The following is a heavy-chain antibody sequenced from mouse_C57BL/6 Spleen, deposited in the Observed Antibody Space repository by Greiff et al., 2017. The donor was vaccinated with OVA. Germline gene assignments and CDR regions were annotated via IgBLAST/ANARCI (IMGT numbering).Heavy chain of an antibody. CDR3: ARRAGDYGSNPYLYFDV. CDR1: GFSLSTSGMG. J-gene: IGHJ1*03. CDR2: IYWDDDT. D-gene: IGHD1-1*01. V-gene: IGHV8-12*01. Sequence: QVTLKVSGPGILQSSQTLSLTCSFSGFSLSTSGMGVSWLRQPSGQGLEWLAHIYWDDDTRYNPSLKSRLPISKDTTRNQVFLKITSVDTADTATYYCARRAGDYGSNPYLYFDVWGTGTTVTVSS.